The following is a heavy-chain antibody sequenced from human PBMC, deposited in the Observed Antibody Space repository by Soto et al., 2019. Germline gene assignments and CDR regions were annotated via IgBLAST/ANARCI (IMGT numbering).Heavy chain of an antibody. J-gene: IGHJ6*02. D-gene: IGHD6-13*01. CDR1: GFTFSSYG. CDR3: AKTVSSSHHPNYYYYGMDV. CDR2: ISYDGSNK. Sequence: GGSLRLSCAASGFTFSSYGMHWVRQAPGKGLEWVAVISYDGSNKYYADSVKGRFTISRDNSKNTLYLQMNSLRAEDTAVYYCAKTVSSSHHPNYYYYGMDVWGQGTTVTVSS. V-gene: IGHV3-30*18.